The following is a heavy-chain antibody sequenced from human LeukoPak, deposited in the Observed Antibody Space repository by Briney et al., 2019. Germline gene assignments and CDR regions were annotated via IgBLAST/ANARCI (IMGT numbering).Heavy chain of an antibody. CDR3: ARVGSGTTGAYYYYGMDV. Sequence: PSETLSLTCTVSAGSLSSYYWSWIRQPPGKGLEWNGSIYYSGSTNYNPSLKSRVTISVDTSKNQFSLKLSSVTAADTAVYYCARVGSGTTGAYYYYGMDVWGKGTTVTVSS. V-gene: IGHV4-59*01. CDR1: AGSLSSYY. D-gene: IGHD1-1*01. J-gene: IGHJ6*04. CDR2: IYYSGST.